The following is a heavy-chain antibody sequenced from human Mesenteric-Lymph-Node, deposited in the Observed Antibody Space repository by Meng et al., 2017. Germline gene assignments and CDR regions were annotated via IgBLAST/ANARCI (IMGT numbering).Heavy chain of an antibody. CDR2: IYTYNGDT. Sequence: ASVKVSCKASGYTFTNYGISWVRQAPGQGLEWMGWIYTYNGDTNYAQKFQGRLTMTTDTSTTTAYMELRSLKSDDTAVYYCARDNDISPDYWGQGTTVTVSS. V-gene: IGHV1-18*01. CDR1: GYTFTNYG. D-gene: IGHD3-9*01. J-gene: IGHJ4*03. CDR3: ARDNDISPDY.